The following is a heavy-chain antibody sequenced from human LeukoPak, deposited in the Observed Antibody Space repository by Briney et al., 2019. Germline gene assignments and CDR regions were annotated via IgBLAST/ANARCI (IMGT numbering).Heavy chain of an antibody. CDR3: ARGQGPRYITVVTRGLYYFDY. J-gene: IGHJ4*02. D-gene: IGHD4-23*01. V-gene: IGHV4-34*01. Sequence: SETLSLTCAVYGGSFSGYYWSWIRQPPGKGLEWIGEINHSGSTNYNPSLKSRVTISVDTSKNQFSLKLSSVTAADTAVYYCARGQGPRYITVVTRGLYYFDYWGQGTLVTVYS. CDR2: INHSGST. CDR1: GGSFSGYY.